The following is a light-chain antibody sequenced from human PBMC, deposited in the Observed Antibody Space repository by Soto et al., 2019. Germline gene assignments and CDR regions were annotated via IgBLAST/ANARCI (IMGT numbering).Light chain of an antibody. V-gene: IGLV2-14*01. CDR3: SSYTSSSTLVV. J-gene: IGLJ2*01. CDR2: DVS. CDR1: SSDVGGYNY. Sequence: QSALTQPASVSGSPGQSITISCTGTSSDVGGYNYVSCYQQHPGKAPKLMIYDVSNRPSGVSNRFSGSKSGNTASLTISGLHAEDEADYYFSSYTSSSTLVVFGGGTKVTVL.